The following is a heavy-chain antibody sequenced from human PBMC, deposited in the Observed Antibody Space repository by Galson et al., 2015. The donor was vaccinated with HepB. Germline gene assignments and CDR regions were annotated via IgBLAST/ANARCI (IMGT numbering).Heavy chain of an antibody. CDR1: GFTFYNYG. V-gene: IGHV3-23*01. CDR3: AKDRDAYCIGGVCYKVGFDY. J-gene: IGHJ4*02. CDR2: MSGSTGVT. Sequence: SLRLSCAASGFTFYNYGMNWVRLAPGKGLEWVSSMSGSTGVTVYADSVKGRFTISRDNAKNTLSLQMNSVRAEDTAVYYCAKDRDAYCIGGVCYKVGFDYWGQGTLVTVSS. D-gene: IGHD2-8*02.